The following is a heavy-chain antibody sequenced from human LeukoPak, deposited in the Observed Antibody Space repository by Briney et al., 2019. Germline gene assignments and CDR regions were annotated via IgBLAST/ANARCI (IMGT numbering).Heavy chain of an antibody. J-gene: IGHJ1*01. D-gene: IGHD2-15*01. CDR3: AREVYCSGGSCYSGYFQH. V-gene: IGHV4-59*01. CDR2: IYYSGTT. CDR1: GGSISSYY. Sequence: SETLSLTCIVSGGSISSYYWSWIRQPPGKGLEWIGYIYYSGTTNYNPSLKSRVTISVDTSKNQFSLKLSSVTAADTAVYYCAREVYCSGGSCYSGYFQHWGQGTLVTVSS.